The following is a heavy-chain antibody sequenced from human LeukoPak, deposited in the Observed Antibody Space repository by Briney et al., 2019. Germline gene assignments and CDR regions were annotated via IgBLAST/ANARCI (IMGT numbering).Heavy chain of an antibody. CDR3: ARETLVFYYGSGSPPEYFDY. CDR1: GASISRSGYY. V-gene: IGHV4-39*07. D-gene: IGHD3-10*01. Sequence: PSETLSLTCTVSGASISRSGYYWGWIRQPPGKGLEWIGSIFYSGSTYYNPSLKSRVTISQDTSKNQFSLKLSSVTAADTAVYYCARETLVFYYGSGSPPEYFDYWGQGTLVTVSS. CDR2: IFYSGST. J-gene: IGHJ4*02.